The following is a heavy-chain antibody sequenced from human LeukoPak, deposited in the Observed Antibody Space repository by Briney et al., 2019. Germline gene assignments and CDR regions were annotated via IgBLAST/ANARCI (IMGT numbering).Heavy chain of an antibody. CDR1: GFTFSSYA. V-gene: IGHV3-30*04. D-gene: IGHD2-2*01. Sequence: GGSLRLSCAASGFTFSSYAMHWVRQAPGKGLEWVAVISYDGSNKYEDSVKGRFTISRDNSKNTLYLQMNSLRAEDTAVYYCARGIVVVPAAMPEVPALTQHYYYYYMDVWGKGTTVTISS. J-gene: IGHJ6*03. CDR2: ISYDGSNK. CDR3: ARGIVVVPAAMPEVPALTQHYYYYYMDV.